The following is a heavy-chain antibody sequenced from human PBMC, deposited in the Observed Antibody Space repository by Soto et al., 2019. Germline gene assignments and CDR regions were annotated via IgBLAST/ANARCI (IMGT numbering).Heavy chain of an antibody. CDR1: GGTFSSYA. D-gene: IGHD3-10*01. V-gene: IGHV1-69*13. CDR3: ARSYYYGSGSYYPIDY. CDR2: IIPIFGTA. Sequence: ASVKVSCKASGGTFSSYAISWVRQAPGQGLEWMGGIIPIFGTANYAQKFQGRVTITADESTSTAYMELSSLRSEDTAVYYCARSYYYGSGSYYPIDYWGQGTLVTVSS. J-gene: IGHJ4*02.